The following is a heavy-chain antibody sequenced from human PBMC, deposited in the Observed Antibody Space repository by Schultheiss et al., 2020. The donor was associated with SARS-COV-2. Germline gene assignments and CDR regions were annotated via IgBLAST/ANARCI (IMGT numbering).Heavy chain of an antibody. CDR1: GFTFSSYW. Sequence: ESLKISCAASGFTFSSYWMHWVRQAPGKGLVWVSRINSDGSSTSYADSVKGRFTISRDNAKNTLYLQMNSLRAEDTAVYYCARAGMYSRGRGLFDPWGQGTLVTVSS. V-gene: IGHV3-74*01. D-gene: IGHD6-19*01. CDR2: INSDGSST. CDR3: ARAGMYSRGRGLFDP. J-gene: IGHJ5*02.